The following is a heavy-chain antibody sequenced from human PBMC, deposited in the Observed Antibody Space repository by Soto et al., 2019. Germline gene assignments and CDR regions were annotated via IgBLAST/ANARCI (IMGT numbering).Heavy chain of an antibody. V-gene: IGHV4-59*01. CDR3: ARGVAMVRGHYGMDV. D-gene: IGHD3-10*01. J-gene: IGHJ6*02. Sequence: SETLSLTCTVSGGSISSYYWSWIRQPPGKGQEWIGYIYYSGSTNYNPSLKSRVTISVDTSKNQFSLKLSSVTAADTAVYYCARGVAMVRGHYGMDVWGQGTTVTVSS. CDR1: GGSISSYY. CDR2: IYYSGST.